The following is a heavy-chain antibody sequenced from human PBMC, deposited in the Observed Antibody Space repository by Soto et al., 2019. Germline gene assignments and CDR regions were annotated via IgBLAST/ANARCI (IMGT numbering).Heavy chain of an antibody. J-gene: IGHJ6*02. D-gene: IGHD5-18*01. CDR2: INSDGSST. CDR1: GFTFSSYW. V-gene: IGHV3-74*01. CDR3: ARQIRLYYYGMDV. Sequence: GGSLRLSCAASGFTFSSYWMHWVRQAPGKGLVWVSRINSDGSSTSYADSVKGRFTISRDNAKNTLYLQMNSLRAEDTAVYYCARQIRLYYYGMDVWGQGTTVTVSS.